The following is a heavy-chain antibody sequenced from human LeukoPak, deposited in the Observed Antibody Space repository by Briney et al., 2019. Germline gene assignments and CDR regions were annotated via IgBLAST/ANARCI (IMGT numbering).Heavy chain of an antibody. D-gene: IGHD2-2*01. Sequence: PGGSLRLSCAASGFTFSSYSMNWVRQAPGKGLEWVSSISGSGGRTYYADSVKGRFIISRDNSKKMLYLQMSSLRAEDTAVYYCAKGWEDIVVVPDLTFDSWGQGTLVTVSS. CDR2: ISGSGGRT. J-gene: IGHJ4*02. CDR3: AKGWEDIVVVPDLTFDS. CDR1: GFTFSSYS. V-gene: IGHV3-23*01.